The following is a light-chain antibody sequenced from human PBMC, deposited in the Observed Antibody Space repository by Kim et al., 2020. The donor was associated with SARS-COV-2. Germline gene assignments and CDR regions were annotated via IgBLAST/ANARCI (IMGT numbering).Light chain of an antibody. CDR1: QRISNS. CDR2: EAS. J-gene: IGKJ1*01. CDR3: QHYDNYPQT. V-gene: IGKV1-5*01. Sequence: DIQMTQSPSTLSASVGDRVTITCRASQRISNSLAWYQQRPGKAPTPLIYEASSLESGVPSRFSGTGSGTEFTLTISSLQPDDFATYYCQHYDNYPQTFGQGTKVDIK.